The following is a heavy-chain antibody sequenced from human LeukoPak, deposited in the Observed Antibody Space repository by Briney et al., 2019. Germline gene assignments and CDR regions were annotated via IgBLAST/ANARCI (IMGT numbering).Heavy chain of an antibody. CDR3: ARASYDILTGYHLGFVDY. D-gene: IGHD3-9*01. CDR2: ISYDGSNK. Sequence: GGSLRLSCAASGSTFSSYAMHWVRQAPGKGLEWVAVISYDGSNKYYADSVKGRFTISRDNSKNTLYLQMNSLRAEDTAVYYCARASYDILTGYHLGFVDYWGQGTLVTVSS. J-gene: IGHJ4*02. CDR1: GSTFSSYA. V-gene: IGHV3-30-3*01.